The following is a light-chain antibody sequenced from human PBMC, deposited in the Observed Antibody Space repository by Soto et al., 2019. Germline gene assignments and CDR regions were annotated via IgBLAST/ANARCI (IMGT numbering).Light chain of an antibody. CDR1: QSVSSNY. CDR3: QQYGSSPPEFL. CDR2: GAS. Sequence: EIVLTQSPGTLSLSPGERATLSCRASQSVSSNYLAWYQQRPGQAPRLLIFGASYRATGIPDRFSGSGSGTDFPLTTSSWEPEDFAVYYCQQYGSSPPEFLFGPGTKGDSK. J-gene: IGKJ3*01. V-gene: IGKV3-20*01.